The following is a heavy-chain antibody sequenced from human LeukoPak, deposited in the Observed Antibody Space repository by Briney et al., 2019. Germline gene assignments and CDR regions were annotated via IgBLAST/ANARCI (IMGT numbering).Heavy chain of an antibody. D-gene: IGHD3-10*01. V-gene: IGHV1-2*02. CDR2: INPNSGGT. Sequence: ASVKVSCKASGYTFTGYFMHWVRQAPGQGLEWMGWINPNSGGTDYAQKFQGRVTMTRDTSISTAYMELSRLRSDDTAVYYCARALLRGVSFVGYWGQGTLVTVSS. CDR1: GYTFTGYF. J-gene: IGHJ4*02. CDR3: ARALLRGVSFVGY.